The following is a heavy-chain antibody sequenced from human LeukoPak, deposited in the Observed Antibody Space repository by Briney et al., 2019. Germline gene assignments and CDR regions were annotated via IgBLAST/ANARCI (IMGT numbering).Heavy chain of an antibody. D-gene: IGHD5-24*01. CDR3: AINKADGVTFLEYFQY. CDR1: GSTFSNNA. Sequence: GGSLRLSCEASGSTFSNNAMNWVRQAPGKGLEWVAVIAYDGSNKFYADSVKGRFTISRDNSKNTLYLQMNSLGPEDTAIYYCAINKADGVTFLEYFQYWGQGTLVTVSS. V-gene: IGHV3-30*04. CDR2: IAYDGSNK. J-gene: IGHJ1*01.